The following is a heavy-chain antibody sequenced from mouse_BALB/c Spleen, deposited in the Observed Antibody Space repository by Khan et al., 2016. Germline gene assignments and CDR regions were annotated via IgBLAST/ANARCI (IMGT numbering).Heavy chain of an antibody. CDR1: FSHSTSYP. CDR3: ARTHER. V-gene: IGHV1-4*01. J-gene: IGHJ2*01. CDR2: INPISFHT. Sequence: SFSHSTSYPIPFFNPLPCHFLQFIGYINPISFHTKYNQKFKDKSTLTADKSSSTAYMQLSSLTSEDSAVYYCARTHERWGQGTTLTVSS.